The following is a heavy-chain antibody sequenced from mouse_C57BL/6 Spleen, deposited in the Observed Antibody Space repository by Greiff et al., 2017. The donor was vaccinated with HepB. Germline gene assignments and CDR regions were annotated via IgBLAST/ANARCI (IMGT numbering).Heavy chain of an antibody. CDR1: GYTFTTYP. CDR3: ARGRYDYDGAWFAY. J-gene: IGHJ3*01. CDR2: FHPYNDDT. D-gene: IGHD2-4*01. Sequence: VQLKESGAELVKPGASVKMSCKASGYTFTTYPIEWMKQNHGKSLEWIGNFHPYNDDTKYNEKFKGKATLTVEKSSSTVYLELSRLTSDDSAVYYCARGRYDYDGAWFAYWGQGTLVTVSA. V-gene: IGHV1-47*01.